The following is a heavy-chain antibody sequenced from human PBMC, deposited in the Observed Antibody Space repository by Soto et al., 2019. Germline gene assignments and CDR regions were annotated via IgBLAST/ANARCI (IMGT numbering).Heavy chain of an antibody. CDR3: ARDFSRDHCLGRCDLDYYYGMDV. D-gene: IGHD2-21*01. Sequence: TLSLTCTVSCGSVSRGVYYWSWIRQHPGKGLEWIGYIYYSGSTYYNPSLKSRVTISVDTSKNQFSLKLSSVTAADTAVYYCARDFSRDHCLGRCDLDYYYGMDVWGQGTTVTVSS. CDR1: CGSVSRGVYY. CDR2: IYYSGST. V-gene: IGHV4-31*03. J-gene: IGHJ6*02.